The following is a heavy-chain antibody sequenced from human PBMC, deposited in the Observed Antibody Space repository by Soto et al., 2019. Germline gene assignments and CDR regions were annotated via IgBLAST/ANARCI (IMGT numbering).Heavy chain of an antibody. V-gene: IGHV4-59*12. J-gene: IGHJ6*02. Sequence: SETLSLTCNVSGGSIYTYYWNWIRQSPGKGLEWIGYISDGGSTSYNPSLKSRVTISVDTSKNQFSLKLSSVTAADTAVYYCARGPMVRGGAGYFGYYYYYYGMDVWGQGTTVTVSS. D-gene: IGHD3-10*01. CDR1: GGSIYTYY. CDR2: ISDGGST. CDR3: ARGPMVRGGAGYFGYYYYYYGMDV.